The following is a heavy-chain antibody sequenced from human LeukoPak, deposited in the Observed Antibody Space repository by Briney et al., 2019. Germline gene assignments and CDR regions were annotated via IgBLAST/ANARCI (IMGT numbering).Heavy chain of an antibody. J-gene: IGHJ3*02. D-gene: IGHD3-9*01. CDR3: ARDSPYYDILTGYSPRAFDI. CDR1: GGSFSGYY. Sequence: PSETLSLTCAVYGGSFSGYYWSWIRQPPGKGLEWIGEINHSGSTNYNPSLKSRVTISVDTSKNQFSLKLSSVTAADTAVYYCARDSPYYDILTGYSPRAFDIWGQGTMVTVSS. CDR2: INHSGST. V-gene: IGHV4-34*01.